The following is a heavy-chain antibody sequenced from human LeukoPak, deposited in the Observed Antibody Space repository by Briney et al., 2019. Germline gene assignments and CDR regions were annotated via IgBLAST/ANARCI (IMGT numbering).Heavy chain of an antibody. Sequence: SETLSLTCAVSGGSFSGYYWTWIRQPPGKGLEWIGEINHSGSANYNPSLMSRVTISVDTSKNQFSLKLSSVTAADTAVYYCASERPNCSSTSCYTTPRGVLDYWGQGTLVTVSS. D-gene: IGHD2-2*02. CDR1: GGSFSGYY. J-gene: IGHJ4*02. CDR3: ASERPNCSSTSCYTTPRGVLDY. V-gene: IGHV4-34*01. CDR2: INHSGSA.